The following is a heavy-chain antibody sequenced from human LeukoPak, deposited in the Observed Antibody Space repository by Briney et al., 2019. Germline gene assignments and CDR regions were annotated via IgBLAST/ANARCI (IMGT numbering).Heavy chain of an antibody. V-gene: IGHV3-74*01. J-gene: IGHJ6*03. CDR2: IDSDGSST. CDR1: GFTFSSYW. Sequence: GGSLRLSCAASGFTFSSYWMHWVRQAPGKGLVWVSRIDSDGSSTTCADSVKGRFTISRDNAKNTLYLQMNSLRAEDTAVYYCARGRRDYYYYYMDVWGKGTTVTVSS. CDR3: ARGRRDYYYYYMDV.